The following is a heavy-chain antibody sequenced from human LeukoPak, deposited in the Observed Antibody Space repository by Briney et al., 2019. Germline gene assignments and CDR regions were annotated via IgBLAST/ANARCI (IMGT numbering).Heavy chain of an antibody. V-gene: IGHV3-21*06. D-gene: IGHD5-12*01. Sequence: GGSLRLSCAASGFTFSGYSMNWVRQAPGKGLEWVSFISSSSSYIYCADSVKGRFTISRDNARNSLYLQMNSLRAEDTAVYYCAKVRATIFDYWGQGTLVTVSS. CDR2: ISSSSSYI. CDR1: GFTFSGYS. CDR3: AKVRATIFDY. J-gene: IGHJ4*02.